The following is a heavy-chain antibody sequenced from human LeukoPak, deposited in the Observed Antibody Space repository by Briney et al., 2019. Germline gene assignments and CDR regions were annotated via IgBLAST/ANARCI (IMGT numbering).Heavy chain of an antibody. CDR3: ARGSGIAVPFDY. J-gene: IGHJ4*02. Sequence: SETLSLTCAVYGGSFSGYYWSWIRQLPGKGLEWIGEINHSGSTNYNPSLKSRVTISVDTSKNQFSLKLSSVTAADTAVYYCARGSGIAVPFDYWGQGTLVTVSS. V-gene: IGHV4-34*01. CDR2: INHSGST. D-gene: IGHD6-19*01. CDR1: GGSFSGYY.